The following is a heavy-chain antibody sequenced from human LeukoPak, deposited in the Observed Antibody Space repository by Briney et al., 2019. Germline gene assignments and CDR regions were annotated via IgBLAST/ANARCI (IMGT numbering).Heavy chain of an antibody. CDR3: ANRDIVVVITTGSAAQY. D-gene: IGHD3-22*01. J-gene: IGHJ4*02. CDR2: IIPIFGTA. CDR1: GGTFSSYA. Sequence: ASVKVSCKTSGGTFSSYAISWVRQAPGQGLEWMGGIIPIFGTANYAQKFQGRVTITADESTSTAYMELSSLRAEDTAVYYCANRDIVVVITTGSAAQYWGQGTLVTVSS. V-gene: IGHV1-69*13.